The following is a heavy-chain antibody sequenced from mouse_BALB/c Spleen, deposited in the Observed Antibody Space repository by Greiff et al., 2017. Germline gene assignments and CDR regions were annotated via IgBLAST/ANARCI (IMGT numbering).Heavy chain of an antibody. CDR3: ARGYGDYAMDY. D-gene: IGHD1-1*02. J-gene: IGHJ4*01. CDR2: IDPANGNT. Sequence: VQLQQSGAELVKPGASVKLSCTASGFNIKDTYMHWVKQRPEQGLEWIGRIDPANGNTKYDPKFQGKATITADTSSNTAYLQLSSLTSEDTAVYYCARGYGDYAMDYWGQGTSVTVSS. CDR1: GFNIKDTY. V-gene: IGHV14-3*02.